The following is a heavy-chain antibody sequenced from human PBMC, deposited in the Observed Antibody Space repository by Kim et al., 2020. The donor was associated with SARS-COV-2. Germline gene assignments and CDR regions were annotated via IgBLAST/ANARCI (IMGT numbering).Heavy chain of an antibody. CDR1: GFTFNDYY. CDR2: ISSNSYT. CDR3: GRCGPGGSGTYYQPTAY. V-gene: IGHV3-11*03. J-gene: IGHJ4*02. D-gene: IGHD3-10*01. Sequence: GGSLRLSCAASGFTFNDYYMSWIRQAPGKGLEWVSYISSNSYTNYADSVKGRFAISRDNAKNSLFLQMNSLRAEDTAIYYCGRCGPGGSGTYYQPTAYWGQGTLVIVSS.